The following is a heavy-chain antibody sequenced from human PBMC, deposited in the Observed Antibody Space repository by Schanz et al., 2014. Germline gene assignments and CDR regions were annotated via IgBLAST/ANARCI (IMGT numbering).Heavy chain of an antibody. CDR3: ARDRGYCSGGSCLTFDY. D-gene: IGHD2-15*01. CDR2: ISSSSSYI. Sequence: EVQLLDSGGGLVQPGGSLRLSCAASGFTFSSYSMNWVRQAPGKGLEWVSSISSSSSYIYYADSVKGRFTISRDNAKNSLYLQMNTLRAEDTAVYYCARDRGYCSGGSCLTFDYWGQGTLVTVSS. V-gene: IGHV3-21*01. CDR1: GFTFSSYS. J-gene: IGHJ4*02.